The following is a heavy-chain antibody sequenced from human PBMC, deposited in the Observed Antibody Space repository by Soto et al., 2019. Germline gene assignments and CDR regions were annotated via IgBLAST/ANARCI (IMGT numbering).Heavy chain of an antibody. J-gene: IGHJ5*02. CDR2: IWYDGSNK. CDR3: PRQSGYGKFDP. D-gene: IGHD5-12*01. V-gene: IGHV3-33*01. Sequence: QVQLVESGGGVVQPGRSLRLSCAASGFTFSTYGMHWVRQAPGKGLEWVAVIWYDGSNKYYADSVKGRFTISRDNSKNTLYLQMNSLRAEDTAVYHCPRQSGYGKFDPWGQGTLVTVSS. CDR1: GFTFSTYG.